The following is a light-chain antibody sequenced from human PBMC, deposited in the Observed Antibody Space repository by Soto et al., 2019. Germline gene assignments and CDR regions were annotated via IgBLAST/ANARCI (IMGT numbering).Light chain of an antibody. CDR2: DVS. CDR1: SSDVGGYNY. J-gene: IGLJ1*01. CDR3: SSYTISTTLV. Sequence: QSVLTQPRSVSGSPGQSVTISCTGTSSDVGGYNYVSWYQQHPGKAPKLIVYDVSKRPSGVPDRFSGSKSANTASLTISGLQAEDEADYYCSSYTISTTLVFGTGTKVTVL. V-gene: IGLV2-11*01.